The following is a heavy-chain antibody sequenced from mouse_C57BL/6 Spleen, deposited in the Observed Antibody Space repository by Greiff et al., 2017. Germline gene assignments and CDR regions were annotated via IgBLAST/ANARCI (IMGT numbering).Heavy chain of an antibody. CDR1: GFTFSDYG. Sequence: EVQVVEPGGGLVKPGASLKLSCAASGFTFSDYGMHWVRQAPEKGLEWVAYISSNNSTIYYADTVKGRFTISRDNSKNTLFLQMTSLRSEYTAMYYCARDYSNFDYWGQGTTLTVSS. D-gene: IGHD2-5*01. CDR3: ARDYSNFDY. V-gene: IGHV5-17*01. J-gene: IGHJ2*01. CDR2: ISSNNSTI.